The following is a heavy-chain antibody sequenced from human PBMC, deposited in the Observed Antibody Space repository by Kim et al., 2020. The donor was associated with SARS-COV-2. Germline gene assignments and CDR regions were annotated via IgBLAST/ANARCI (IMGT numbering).Heavy chain of an antibody. J-gene: IGHJ4*02. CDR1: GFTFSSYG. D-gene: IGHD3-10*01. CDR2: ISYDGSNK. V-gene: IGHV3-30*18. CDR3: AKDLSVVRGRVY. Sequence: GWSLRLSCAASGFTFSSYGMHWVRQAPGKGLEWVAVISYDGSNKYYADSVKGRFTISRDNSKNTLYLQMNSLRAEDTAVYYCAKDLSVVRGRVYWGQGTLVTVSS.